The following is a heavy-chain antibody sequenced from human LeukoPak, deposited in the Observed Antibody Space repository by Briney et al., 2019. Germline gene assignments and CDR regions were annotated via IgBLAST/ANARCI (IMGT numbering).Heavy chain of an antibody. V-gene: IGHV4-59*04. Sequence: SSETLSLTCTVSGGSISSYYWGWIRQPPGKGLEWIGNIYYSGSTYYNESLESRVTISIDTSKNQFSLKLNSVTAADTAMYYCAKSGGYGLIDYWGQGTLVTVSS. D-gene: IGHD1-26*01. J-gene: IGHJ4*02. CDR2: IYYSGST. CDR1: GGSISSYY. CDR3: AKSGGYGLIDY.